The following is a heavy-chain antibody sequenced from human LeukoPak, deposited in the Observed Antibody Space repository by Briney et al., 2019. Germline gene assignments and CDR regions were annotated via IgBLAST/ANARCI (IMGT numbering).Heavy chain of an antibody. V-gene: IGHV3-30*04. CDR1: GFTFSSYA. J-gene: IGHJ6*02. Sequence: GRSLRLSCAASGFTFSSYAMHWVRQAPGKGLEWVAVISYDGSNKYYADSVKGRFTISRDNSKNTLYLQMNSLRAEDTAVYYCARSPMVPKYYYYGMDVGPRDHGHRLL. D-gene: IGHD3-10*01. CDR2: ISYDGSNK. CDR3: ARSPMVPKYYYYGMDV.